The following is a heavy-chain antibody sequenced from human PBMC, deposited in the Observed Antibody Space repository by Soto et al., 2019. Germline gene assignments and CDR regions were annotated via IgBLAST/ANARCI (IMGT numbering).Heavy chain of an antibody. CDR3: AREEQAYCGGDCRYNWVDP. CDR2: IYHSGST. J-gene: IGHJ5*02. Sequence: SETLSLTCAVSGGSISSGGYSWSWIRQPPGKGLEWVGYIYHSGSTYYNPSLKSRVTISVDRSKNQFSLKLRSVTAADTAVYYCAREEQAYCGGDCRYNWVDPWGQGTLVTVSS. V-gene: IGHV4-30-2*01. CDR1: GGSISSGGYS. D-gene: IGHD2-21*02.